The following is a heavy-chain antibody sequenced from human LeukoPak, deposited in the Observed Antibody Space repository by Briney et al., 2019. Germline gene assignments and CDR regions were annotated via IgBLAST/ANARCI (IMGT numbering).Heavy chain of an antibody. CDR1: GFTFSSFW. V-gene: IGHV3-74*01. Sequence: GGSLRLSCAASGFTFSSFWMHWVRQAPGKGLVWVSRINTDGSSTSYADSVKGRFTISRDNAKNTLYLQMNSLRAEDTAVYYCAKGPAIYCSSTSCYRHFQHWGQGTLVTVSS. D-gene: IGHD2-2*01. J-gene: IGHJ1*01. CDR3: AKGPAIYCSSTSCYRHFQH. CDR2: INTDGSST.